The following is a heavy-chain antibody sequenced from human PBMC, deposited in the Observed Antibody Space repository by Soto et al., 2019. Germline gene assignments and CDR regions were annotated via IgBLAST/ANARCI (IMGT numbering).Heavy chain of an antibody. Sequence: QVELQQWGQGLVKPSETLSLTCTIHDGSFIGYFWSWIRQSPEKGLEWIGESNHSGRTSYNLSLRSRVTISVDTSNNQYSMKLTSVTAADTAVYYCARGYVRATAYFDAWGQGSPVIVSS. CDR3: ARGYVRATAYFDA. CDR2: SNHSGRT. CDR1: DGSFIGYF. J-gene: IGHJ4*02. D-gene: IGHD2-21*02. V-gene: IGHV4-34*01.